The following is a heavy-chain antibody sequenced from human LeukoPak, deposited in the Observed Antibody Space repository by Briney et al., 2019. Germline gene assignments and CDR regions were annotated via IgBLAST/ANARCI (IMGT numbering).Heavy chain of an antibody. V-gene: IGHV3-30*03. CDR2: ISYDGKNK. CDR1: GFTVSSYY. D-gene: IGHD6-6*01. CDR3: ACVLYYFDY. Sequence: GGSLRLSCAAAGFTVSSYYTRWGRQAPGKGLEWVALISYDGKNKYYADSVKGRFTISRDNSKNTLYLQMNTLRAQDTAVYYCACVLYYFDYCGQGTVVTVSS. J-gene: IGHJ4*02.